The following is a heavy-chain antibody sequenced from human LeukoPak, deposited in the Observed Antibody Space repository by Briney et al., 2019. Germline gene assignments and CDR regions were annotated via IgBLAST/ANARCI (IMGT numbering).Heavy chain of an antibody. CDR2: INTDGSST. J-gene: IGHJ4*02. Sequence: GGSLTLSCAASGFTFSSYWMHWVRRGPGKGLVWVSQINTDGSSTNYADSVKGRFTISRDNAKNTLDPQMSSLRAEDTAVYYCARGLQGIDYWGQGTLVTVSS. CDR1: GFTFSSYW. V-gene: IGHV3-74*01. CDR3: ARGLQGIDY. D-gene: IGHD4-11*01.